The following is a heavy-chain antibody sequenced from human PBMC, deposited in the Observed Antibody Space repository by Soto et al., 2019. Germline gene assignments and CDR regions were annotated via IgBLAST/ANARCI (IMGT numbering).Heavy chain of an antibody. CDR2: ISGSGVST. D-gene: IGHD2-15*01. Sequence: EVQLLESGGGLVQPGESLRLSCAASGSTLSSYAMSWVRQAPGKGLEWVSSISGSGVSTYYTDSVKCRFTISRDNSKDTLYLQMNSLRAEDTAVYYCAKDSADCSGDACYSYFSFSGMDFWGQGTTVTVSS. CDR1: GSTLSSYA. CDR3: AKDSADCSGDACYSYFSFSGMDF. J-gene: IGHJ6*02. V-gene: IGHV3-23*01.